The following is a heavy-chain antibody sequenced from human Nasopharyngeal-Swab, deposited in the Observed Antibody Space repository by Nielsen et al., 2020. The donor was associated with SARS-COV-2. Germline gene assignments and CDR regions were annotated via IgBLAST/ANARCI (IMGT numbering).Heavy chain of an antibody. CDR3: ARDRSSSWSVDF. J-gene: IGHJ4*02. D-gene: IGHD6-13*01. CDR2: IAYDGSDK. CDR1: GFTFSSHG. Sequence: GESLKISCEASGFTFSSHGLHWVRQAPGKGLEWVSFIAYDGSDKYYADSVKGRFTISRDDPKNTLYLQMNSLRAEDTAVYYCARDRSSSWSVDFWGQGTLVTVSS. V-gene: IGHV3-30*03.